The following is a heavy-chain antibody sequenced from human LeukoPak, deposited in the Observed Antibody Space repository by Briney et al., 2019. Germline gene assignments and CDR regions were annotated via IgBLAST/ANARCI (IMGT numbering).Heavy chain of an antibody. D-gene: IGHD2-21*01. J-gene: IGHJ3*02. Sequence: SETLSLTCAVYGGSFSGYYWSWIRQPPGKGLEWIGRIYTRGSTNYNPSLKSRVTMSVDTSKNQFSLKLSSVTAADTAVYYCARIYSGAFDTWGQGTMVTVSS. V-gene: IGHV4-59*10. CDR2: IYTRGST. CDR1: GGSFSGYY. CDR3: ARIYSGAFDT.